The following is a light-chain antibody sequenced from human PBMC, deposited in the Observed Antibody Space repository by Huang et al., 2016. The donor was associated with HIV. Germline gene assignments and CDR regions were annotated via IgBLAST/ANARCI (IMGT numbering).Light chain of an antibody. CDR1: PGISSY. V-gene: IGKV1-8*01. CDR2: SAS. J-gene: IGKJ2*03. CDR3: QQYYTYPHS. Sequence: AIRLTQSPSSLSASTGDRVTITCRASPGISSYLAWYQQKPGKAPKLLISSASTRQSGVPSRFSGSGFGTDFTLTISSLQSEDLGTYHCQQYYTYPHSCGQGTKLEIK.